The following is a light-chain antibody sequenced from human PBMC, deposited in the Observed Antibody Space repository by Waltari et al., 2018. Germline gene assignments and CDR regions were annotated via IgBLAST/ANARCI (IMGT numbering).Light chain of an antibody. Sequence: SYVLTQSPSVSVAPGETARISCGGDKLGTKSVHWFQQKPGQAPLVVLSYDSKRPSGIPERFSGSKSGNTATLTLSRVEAGDEADYYCQVWNSNYDPWVFGGGTKLTVL. CDR3: QVWNSNYDPWV. J-gene: IGLJ3*02. CDR1: KLGTKS. V-gene: IGLV3-21*04. CDR2: YDS.